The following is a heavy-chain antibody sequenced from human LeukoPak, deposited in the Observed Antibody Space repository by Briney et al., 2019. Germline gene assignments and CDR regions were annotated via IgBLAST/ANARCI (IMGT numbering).Heavy chain of an antibody. Sequence: ASVTVSCKTSGYTFTNYFIHWVRQAPGQGLEWMGIINPSGGSTTFSPKFQGRITLTRDTSTNTVYLDLSSLRSEDTAVYYCARDGDYHGNSVLFDYWGQGTQVTVPS. CDR2: INPSGGST. V-gene: IGHV1-46*01. J-gene: IGHJ4*02. CDR1: GYTFTNYF. CDR3: ARDGDYHGNSVLFDY. D-gene: IGHD4-23*01.